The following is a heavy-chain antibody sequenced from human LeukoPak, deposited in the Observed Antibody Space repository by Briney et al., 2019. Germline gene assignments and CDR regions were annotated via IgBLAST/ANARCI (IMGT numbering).Heavy chain of an antibody. Sequence: PGRSLRLSCAASGFTFSSYAMSWVRQAPGKGLEWVSVISGSGGSTYYADSVKGRFTISRDNSKNTLYLQMNTLRAEDTAVYYCARARNGTLKYWGQGTLVTVSS. D-gene: IGHD1-26*01. J-gene: IGHJ4*02. CDR2: ISGSGGST. CDR3: ARARNGTLKY. CDR1: GFTFSSYA. V-gene: IGHV3-23*01.